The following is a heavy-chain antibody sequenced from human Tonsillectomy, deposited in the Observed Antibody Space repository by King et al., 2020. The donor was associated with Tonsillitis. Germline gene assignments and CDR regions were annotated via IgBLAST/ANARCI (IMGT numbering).Heavy chain of an antibody. CDR2: IYYSGST. Sequence: QLQESGPGLVKPSETLSLTCTVSGGSISSYYWSWIRQPPGKGLEWIGYIYYSGSTNYNPSLKSRVTISVDTSKNQFSLKLSSVTAADTAVYYCARRRRFLEWLPHFLGEGGWFDPWGQRTLVTVSS. D-gene: IGHD3-3*01. CDR1: GGSISSYY. CDR3: ARRRRFLEWLPHFLGEGGWFDP. J-gene: IGHJ5*02. V-gene: IGHV4-59*01.